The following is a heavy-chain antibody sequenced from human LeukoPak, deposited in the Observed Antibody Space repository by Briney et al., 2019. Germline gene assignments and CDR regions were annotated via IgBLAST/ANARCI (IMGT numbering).Heavy chain of an antibody. CDR1: GFTFSSYA. D-gene: IGHD3-3*01. CDR2: ISGSGGST. Sequence: GGSLRLSCAASGFTFSSYAMSWVRQAPGKGLEWVSAISGSGGSTYYADSVKGRFTISRDNSKNTLYLQMNSLRAEDTAVYYCAKDLHYDFWSGYYEPPARYFDYWGQGTLVTVSS. J-gene: IGHJ4*02. V-gene: IGHV3-23*01. CDR3: AKDLHYDFWSGYYEPPARYFDY.